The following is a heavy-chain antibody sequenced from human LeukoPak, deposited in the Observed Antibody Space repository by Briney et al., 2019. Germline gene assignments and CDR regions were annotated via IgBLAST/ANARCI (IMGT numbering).Heavy chain of an antibody. CDR1: GGSISSYY. D-gene: IGHD3-3*01. CDR3: ARYDFWSGYLDY. Sequence: SETLSLTCTVSGGSISSYYWSWIRQPPVKGLEWIGYIYYSGSTNYNPSLKSRVTISVDTSKNQFSLKLSSVTAADTAVYYCARYDFWSGYLDYWGQGTLVTVSS. V-gene: IGHV4-59*01. J-gene: IGHJ4*02. CDR2: IYYSGST.